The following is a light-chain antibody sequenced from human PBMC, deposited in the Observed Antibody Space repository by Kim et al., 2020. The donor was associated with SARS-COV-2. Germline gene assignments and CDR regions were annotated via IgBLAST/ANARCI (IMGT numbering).Light chain of an antibody. V-gene: IGKV3-15*01. J-gene: IGKJ4*01. CDR2: GAS. CDR3: QQHGNWPLT. Sequence: SPGERVTLSCRASEGVGRFLAWYQQKPGQAPRLLIYGASTRATGIPARFSGSGSGTEFTVTITSLQSEDFALYYCQQHGNWPLTFGGGTKVDIK. CDR1: EGVGRF.